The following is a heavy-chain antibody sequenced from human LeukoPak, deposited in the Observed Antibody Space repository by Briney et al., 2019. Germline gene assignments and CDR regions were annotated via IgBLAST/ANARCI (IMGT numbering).Heavy chain of an antibody. Sequence: SVKVSCKASGGTFSSYAISWVRQAPGQGLEWMGGIIPILGTANHAQKFQGRVTITADESTSTAYMELSSLRSEDTAVYYCARDFIPQQLDNDAFDIWGQGTMVTVSS. CDR2: IIPILGTA. D-gene: IGHD6-13*01. J-gene: IGHJ3*02. CDR3: ARDFIPQQLDNDAFDI. CDR1: GGTFSSYA. V-gene: IGHV1-69*13.